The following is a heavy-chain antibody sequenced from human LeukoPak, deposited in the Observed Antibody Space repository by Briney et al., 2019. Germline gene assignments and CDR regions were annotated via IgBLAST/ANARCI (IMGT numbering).Heavy chain of an antibody. Sequence: SETLSLTCAVYGGSFSGYYWSWTRQPPGKGLEWIGEINHSGSTNYNPSLKSRVTISVDTSKNQFSLKLSSVTAADTAVYYCASQYSSRGYRGQGTLVTVSS. V-gene: IGHV4-34*01. J-gene: IGHJ4*02. D-gene: IGHD6-13*01. CDR2: INHSGST. CDR3: ASQYSSRGY. CDR1: GGSFSGYY.